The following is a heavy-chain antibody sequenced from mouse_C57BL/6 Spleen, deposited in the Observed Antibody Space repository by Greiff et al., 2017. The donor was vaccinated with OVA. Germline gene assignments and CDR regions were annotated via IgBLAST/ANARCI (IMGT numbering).Heavy chain of an antibody. D-gene: IGHD2-4*01. CDR1: GYTFTSYW. CDR3: AITYYDYFDY. Sequence: QVQLQQPGAELVKPGASVKVSCKASGYTFTSYWMHWVKQRPGQGLEWIGRLHPSDSDTNYNQKFKGKATLTVDNSSRTAYMQLSSLTSEDSAVCYCAITYYDYFDYWGQGTTLTVSS. CDR2: LHPSDSDT. V-gene: IGHV1-74*01. J-gene: IGHJ2*01.